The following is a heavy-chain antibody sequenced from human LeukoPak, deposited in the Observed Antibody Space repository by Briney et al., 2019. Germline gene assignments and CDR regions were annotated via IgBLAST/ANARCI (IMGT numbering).Heavy chain of an antibody. V-gene: IGHV3-13*01. D-gene: IGHD4-11*01. CDR2: ISTAGDT. J-gene: IGHJ4*02. Sequence: GGSLRLSCEASGFTFSTYDMHWVRQATGKGLEWVSAISTAGDTYYLGSVKGRFTISRENAKNSLYLHMNSLRADDTAVYYCARPPTVKTPDFDHWGQGTLVIVSS. CDR3: ARPPTVKTPDFDH. CDR1: GFTFSTYD.